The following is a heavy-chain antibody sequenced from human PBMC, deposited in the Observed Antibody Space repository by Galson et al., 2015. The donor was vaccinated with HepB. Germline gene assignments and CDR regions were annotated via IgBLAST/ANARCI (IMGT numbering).Heavy chain of an antibody. J-gene: IGHJ4*02. CDR1: GYISSNYG. Sequence: SVKVSCKVSGYISSNYGISWVRQAPGQGLEWMGWISVYNGNTNYAQKLQGRVVMTTDTSTNTVYMQLRSLRFDDTAVYYCARARYSSSPPDYWGQGTLVTVSS. V-gene: IGHV1-18*01. D-gene: IGHD6-6*01. CDR3: ARARYSSSPPDY. CDR2: ISVYNGNT.